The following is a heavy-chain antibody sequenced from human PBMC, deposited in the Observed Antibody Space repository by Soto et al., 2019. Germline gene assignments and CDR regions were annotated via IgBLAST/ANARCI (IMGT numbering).Heavy chain of an antibody. Sequence: SETLSLTCTVSGGSISSYYWSWIRQPPGKGLEWIGYIYYSGSTNYNPSLKSRVTISVDTSKNQFSLKRSSVTAADTAVYYCARASGSYGSYYFDYWGQGTLVTVSS. J-gene: IGHJ4*02. CDR1: GGSISSYY. CDR3: ARASGSYGSYYFDY. CDR2: IYYSGST. D-gene: IGHD5-18*01. V-gene: IGHV4-59*01.